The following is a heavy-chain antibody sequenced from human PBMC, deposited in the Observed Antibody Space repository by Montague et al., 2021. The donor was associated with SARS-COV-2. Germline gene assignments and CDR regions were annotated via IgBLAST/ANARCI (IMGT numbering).Heavy chain of an antibody. D-gene: IGHD6-19*01. Sequence: SETLSLTCTVSGGPISSYYWSWIRQPPGKGLEWIGYIYYSGSTNXNPSLKSRVTISVDTSKNQFSLKLSSVTAADTAVYYCARGSGWMGNGFDIWGQGTMVTVSS. J-gene: IGHJ3*02. CDR3: ARGSGWMGNGFDI. CDR1: GGPISSYY. CDR2: IYYSGST. V-gene: IGHV4-59*01.